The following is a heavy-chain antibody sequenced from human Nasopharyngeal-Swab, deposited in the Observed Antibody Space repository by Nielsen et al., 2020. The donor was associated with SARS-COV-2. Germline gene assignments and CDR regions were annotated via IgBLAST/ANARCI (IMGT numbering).Heavy chain of an antibody. CDR1: GFTFSDYY. CDR2: ISSSGSIL. V-gene: IGHV3-11*04. CDR3: ARRGGYGTPVDY. Sequence: GGSLRLSCAASGFTFSDYYMSWIRQAPGRGLEWVSYISSSGSILYYADSVKGRFTISRDNAKNSLYLQMNSLRAEDTAVYYCARRGGYGTPVDYWGQGTLVTVSS. J-gene: IGHJ4*02. D-gene: IGHD5-18*01.